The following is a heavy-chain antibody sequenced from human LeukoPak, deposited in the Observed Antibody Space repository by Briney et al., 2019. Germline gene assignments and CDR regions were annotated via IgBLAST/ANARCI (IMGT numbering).Heavy chain of an antibody. J-gene: IGHJ4*02. CDR1: GGSISSSSYY. CDR3: ARRGAPDCSGGSCYKVDY. CDR2: IYYSGST. D-gene: IGHD2-15*01. V-gene: IGHV4-39*01. Sequence: SETLSLTCTVSGGSISSSSYYWGWIRQPPGKGLEWIGSIYYSGSTYYNPSLKSRVTISVDTSKNQFSVQLSSVTAAATAVYYCARRGAPDCSGGSCYKVDYWGQGTLVTVSS.